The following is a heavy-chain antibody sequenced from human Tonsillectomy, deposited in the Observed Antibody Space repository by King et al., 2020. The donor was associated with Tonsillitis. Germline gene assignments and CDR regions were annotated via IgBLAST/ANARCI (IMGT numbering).Heavy chain of an antibody. CDR1: GFSVSANY. CDR3: ASFDGPSWSDY. Sequence: EVQLVESGGGLVQPGGSLRLSCAASGFSVSANYMTWVRQAPGKGLEWVSLIYSSGSTYYADSVKGRFTISRDNSKNTVYLQMNSLSAEDTAVYYCASFDGPSWSDYWGQGTLVTVSS. D-gene: IGHD5-24*01. V-gene: IGHV3-66*01. J-gene: IGHJ4*02. CDR2: IYSSGST.